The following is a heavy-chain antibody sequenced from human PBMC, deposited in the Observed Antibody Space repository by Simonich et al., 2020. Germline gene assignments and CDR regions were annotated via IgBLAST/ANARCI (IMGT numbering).Heavy chain of an antibody. CDR1: GFTFSSYA. CDR3: ATYYFDY. CDR2: SSGRGGST. V-gene: IGHV3-23*01. J-gene: IGHJ4*02. Sequence: EVQLLESGGGLVQPGGSLRLSCAASGFTFSSYAMSWVRQAPGKGRGWVSASSGRGGSTYYADSVKGRFTISRDNSKNTLYLQMNSLRAEDTAVYYCATYYFDYWGQGTLVTVSS.